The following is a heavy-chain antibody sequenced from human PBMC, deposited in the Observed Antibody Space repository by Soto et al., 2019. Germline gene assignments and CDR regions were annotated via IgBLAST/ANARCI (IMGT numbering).Heavy chain of an antibody. D-gene: IGHD2-8*01. J-gene: IGHJ4*02. CDR2: ISSSSSYI. CDR3: ASEVYDRAFDY. CDR1: GFTFSSYS. V-gene: IGHV3-21*01. Sequence: EVQLVESGGGLVKPGGSLRLSCAASGFTFSSYSMNWVRQAPGKGLEWVSSISSSSSYIYYADSVKGRFTISRDNAKNSPYLQMNSLRAEDTAVYYCASEVYDRAFDYWGQGTLVTVSS.